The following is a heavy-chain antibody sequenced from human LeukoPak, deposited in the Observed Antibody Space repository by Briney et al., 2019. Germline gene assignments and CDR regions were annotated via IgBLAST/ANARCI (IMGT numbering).Heavy chain of an antibody. V-gene: IGHV3-23*01. Sequence: PGGSLRLSCVASGFTFSGYAMSWVRQPPGRGLEWVSAISRTASDTYYADSVKGRFTVSRDSSRDTLLLQMNSLRAEDTAVYYCARDLGYCTNGVCHTRFDYWGQGTLVAVSS. D-gene: IGHD2-8*01. J-gene: IGHJ4*02. CDR2: ISRTASDT. CDR1: GFTFSGYA. CDR3: ARDLGYCTNGVCHTRFDY.